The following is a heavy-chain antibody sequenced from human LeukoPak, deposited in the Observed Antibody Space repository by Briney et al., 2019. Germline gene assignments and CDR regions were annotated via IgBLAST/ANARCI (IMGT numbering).Heavy chain of an antibody. V-gene: IGHV3-53*01. CDR3: ASRSIAAAGGIDP. CDR1: GFTFTNYA. J-gene: IGHJ5*02. CDR2: IYSGGST. D-gene: IGHD6-13*01. Sequence: GGSLRLSCAASGFTFTNYAMSWVRQAPGKGLEWVSVIYSGGSTYYADSVKGRFTISRDNSKNTLYLQMNSLRAEDTAVYYCASRSIAAAGGIDPWGQGTLVTVSS.